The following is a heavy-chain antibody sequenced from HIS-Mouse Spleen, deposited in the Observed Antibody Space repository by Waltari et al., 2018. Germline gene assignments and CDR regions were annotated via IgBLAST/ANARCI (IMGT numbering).Heavy chain of an antibody. CDR2: INHSGST. CDR3: ARVADY. V-gene: IGHV4-34*01. Sequence: QVQLQQWGAGLLKPSETLSLTCAFYGGSFSGYYWSWIRQPPGKGLEWIGEINHSGSTNYNPSLKSRVTISVDTSKNQFSLKLSSVTAADTAVYYCARVADYWGQGTLVTVSS. J-gene: IGHJ4*02. CDR1: GGSFSGYY.